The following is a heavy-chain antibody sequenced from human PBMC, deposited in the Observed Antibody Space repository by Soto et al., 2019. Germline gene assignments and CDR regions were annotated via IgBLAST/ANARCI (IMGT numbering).Heavy chain of an antibody. Sequence: SETLSLTCTVSGGSISSSSYYWGWIRQPPGKGLEWIGSIYYSGSTYYNPSLKSRVTISVDTSKNQFSLKLSSVTAADTAVYYCARLRRADAGAYYSDVWGQGTTVTVSS. V-gene: IGHV4-39*01. D-gene: IGHD3-10*01. J-gene: IGHJ6*02. CDR2: IYYSGST. CDR1: GGSISSSSYY. CDR3: ARLRRADAGAYYSDV.